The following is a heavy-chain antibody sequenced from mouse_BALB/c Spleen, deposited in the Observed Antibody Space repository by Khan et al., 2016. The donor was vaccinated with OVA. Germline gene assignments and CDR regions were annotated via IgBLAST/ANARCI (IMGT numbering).Heavy chain of an antibody. CDR2: INPSTGYT. Sequence: QVQLQQSGAELAKPGASVKMSCKASGYTFTSYWMHWVKQRPGQGLEWIGYINPSTGYTEYNQRFKDKATLTADKSSSTASMQLSSLTSAESAVYYCANHGSSSAWLTYWGQGTLVTVSA. CDR1: GYTFTSYW. J-gene: IGHJ3*01. V-gene: IGHV1-7*01. CDR3: ANHGSSSAWLTY. D-gene: IGHD1-1*01.